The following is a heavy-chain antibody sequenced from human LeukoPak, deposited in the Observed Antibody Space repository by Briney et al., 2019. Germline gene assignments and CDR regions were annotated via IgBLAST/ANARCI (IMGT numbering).Heavy chain of an antibody. J-gene: IGHJ4*02. CDR3: AKVLDSGPFPDY. D-gene: IGHD1-26*01. CDR2: ISVSGGST. V-gene: IGHV3-23*01. Sequence: AISVSGGSTYYADSVKGRFTISRDNSKNTLYLQMNSLRVEDTAIYYCAKVLDSGPFPDYWGQGTLATVSS.